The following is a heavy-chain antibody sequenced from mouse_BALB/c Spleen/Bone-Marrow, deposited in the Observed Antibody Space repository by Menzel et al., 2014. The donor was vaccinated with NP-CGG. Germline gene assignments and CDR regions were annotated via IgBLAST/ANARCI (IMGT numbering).Heavy chain of an antibody. CDR1: GYTFTDYA. CDR3: ARGNRYDGAWFAY. Sequence: VQVVESGPELVRPGVSVKISCKGSGYTFTDYAMHWVKQSHAKSLEWIGVISTYSGNTNYNQKFKGKATMTVDKSSSTAYMELDRLTSADNAIYYCARGNRYDGAWFAYWGQGTLVTVSA. D-gene: IGHD2-14*01. CDR2: ISTYSGNT. J-gene: IGHJ3*01. V-gene: IGHV1-67*01.